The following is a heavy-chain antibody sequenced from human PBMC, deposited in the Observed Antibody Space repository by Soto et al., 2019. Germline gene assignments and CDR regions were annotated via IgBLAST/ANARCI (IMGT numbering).Heavy chain of an antibody. CDR2: IYHSGST. CDR3: ARGYSYGYDRGGWRAYGMDV. V-gene: IGHV4-30-2*01. J-gene: IGHJ6*02. Sequence: QLQLQESGSGLVKPSQTLSLTCAVSGGSISSGGYSWRWIRQPPGKGLEWIGYIYHSGSTYYNPSLNSRVAISVDRSKNQFALKLSSVTAADTAVYYCARGYSYGYDRGGWRAYGMDVWGQGTTVTVSS. CDR1: GGSISSGGYS. D-gene: IGHD5-18*01.